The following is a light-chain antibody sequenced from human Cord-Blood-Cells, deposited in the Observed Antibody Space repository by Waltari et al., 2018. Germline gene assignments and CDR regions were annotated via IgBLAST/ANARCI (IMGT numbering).Light chain of an antibody. CDR1: QSIRSY. V-gene: IGKV1-39*01. J-gene: IGKJ3*01. CDR2: AAS. CDR3: QQSYSTPFT. Sequence: SQMTRSPYSPSVSVGVRGTFTCRASQSIRSYLNWYQQKPGKAPKLLIYAASSLQSGVPSRFSGSGSGTDFTLTISSLQPEEFATYYCQQSYSTPFTFGPGTKVDIK.